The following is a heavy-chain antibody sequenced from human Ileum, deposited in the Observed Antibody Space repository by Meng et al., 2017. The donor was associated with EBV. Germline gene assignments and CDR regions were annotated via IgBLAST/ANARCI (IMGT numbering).Heavy chain of an antibody. V-gene: IGHV4-4*02. D-gene: IGHD3-22*01. CDR3: ARESYSDSSGYYSLDY. J-gene: IGHJ4*02. Sequence: GQAEESGPVLVKPSGTLSLTCAVSGGSISSSNWWSWVRQAPGKGLEWIGEIHHTESTNYNPSLKSRVTISVDRSKNQFSLKLSSVTAADTAVYYCARESYSDSSGYYSLDYWGQGSLVTVSS. CDR2: IHHTEST. CDR1: GGSISSSNW.